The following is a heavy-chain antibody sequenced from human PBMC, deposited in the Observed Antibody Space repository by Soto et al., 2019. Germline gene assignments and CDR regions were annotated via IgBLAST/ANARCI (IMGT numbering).Heavy chain of an antibody. V-gene: IGHV3-33*01. CDR2: IWYDGRNK. J-gene: IGHJ6*02. CDR3: AGSPDFGYYIMDV. D-gene: IGHD4-17*01. CDR1: GFTFTTYG. Sequence: QVQLVESGGGVVQPGRSLRLSCAASGFTFTTYGMHWVRQAPGKGLEWVAVIWYDGRNKNYADSVKGRFTISRDNSKNILYLQINSLRAEDTAVYFCAGSPDFGYYIMDVWGQGTTVTVSS.